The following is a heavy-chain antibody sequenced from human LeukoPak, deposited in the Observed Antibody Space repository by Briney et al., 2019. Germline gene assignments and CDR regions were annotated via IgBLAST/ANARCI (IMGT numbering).Heavy chain of an antibody. J-gene: IGHJ4*02. CDR3: ARDQEGFDY. V-gene: IGHV1-46*01. CDR1: GYTFTSNY. Sequence: ASVKVSCKASGYTFTSNYIHWVRQAPGQGLEWMGMIYPRDGSTSYAQKFQGRVTVTRDTSTSTVHKELSGLRSEDTAVYYCARDQEGFDYWGQGTLVTVSS. CDR2: IYPRDGST.